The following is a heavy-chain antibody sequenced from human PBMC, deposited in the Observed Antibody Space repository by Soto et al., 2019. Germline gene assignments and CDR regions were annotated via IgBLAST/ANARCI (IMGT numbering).Heavy chain of an antibody. CDR1: GYAFTTYG. Sequence: QVHLVQSGAEVKKPGASVKVSCKGSGYAFTTYGITWVRQAPGQGLEWMGWISAHNGNTNYAHKLQGRVTVTRDTSTSTAYLELRSLRSDVTAVYYCARGRYGDYWGQGALVTVSS. CDR3: ARGRYGDY. V-gene: IGHV1-18*01. CDR2: ISAHNGNT. J-gene: IGHJ4*02. D-gene: IGHD1-1*01.